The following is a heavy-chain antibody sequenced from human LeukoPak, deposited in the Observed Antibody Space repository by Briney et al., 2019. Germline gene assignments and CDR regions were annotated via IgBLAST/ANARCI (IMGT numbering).Heavy chain of an antibody. CDR3: ARDSLAYCGGDCYDHNWFDP. D-gene: IGHD2-21*02. CDR1: GDSVSSNSAA. V-gene: IGHV6-1*01. J-gene: IGHJ5*02. Sequence: SQTLSLTCAISGDSVSSNSAAWNWIRQSPSRGLEWLGRTYYRSKWYNDYAVSVKSRITINPDTSKNQFSLQLSSVTAADTAVYYCARDSLAYCGGDCYDHNWFDPWGQGTLVTVSS. CDR2: TYYRSKWYN.